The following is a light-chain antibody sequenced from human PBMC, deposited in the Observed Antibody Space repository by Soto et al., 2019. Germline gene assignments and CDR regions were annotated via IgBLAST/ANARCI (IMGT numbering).Light chain of an antibody. J-gene: IGKJ2*01. CDR3: QQYGSSFPYP. Sequence: EVVLTQSPGTLSLSPGERATLSCRASQTVTNNYLAWFQQKPGQAPTLLIFGSSDRATGIPDRFSGSGSGTDFTLAISRLEPEDFALYYCQQYGSSFPYPVGQGTMLEI. CDR2: GSS. CDR1: QTVTNNY. V-gene: IGKV3-20*01.